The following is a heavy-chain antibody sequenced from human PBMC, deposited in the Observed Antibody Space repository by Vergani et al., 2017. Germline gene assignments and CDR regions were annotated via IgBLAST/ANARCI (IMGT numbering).Heavy chain of an antibody. Sequence: QVQLVQSGAEVKKPGASVKVSCKASGYTFTGYYMHWVRQAPGQGLEWMGWINPNRGGTNYAQKFQGRVTITADKSTSTAYMELSSLRSEDTAVYYCARAMAGMDIDAFDIWGQGAMVTVSS. CDR1: GYTFTGYY. CDR2: INPNRGGT. J-gene: IGHJ3*02. CDR3: ARAMAGMDIDAFDI. V-gene: IGHV1-2*02. D-gene: IGHD6-19*01.